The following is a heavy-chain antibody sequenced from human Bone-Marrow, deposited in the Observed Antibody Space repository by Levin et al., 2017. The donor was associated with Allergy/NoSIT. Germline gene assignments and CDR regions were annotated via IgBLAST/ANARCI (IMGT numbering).Heavy chain of an antibody. CDR1: GFTFDRYD. CDR2: LWYDGSNI. D-gene: IGHD4-17*01. Sequence: RPGGSLRLSCAASGFTFDRYDMHWVRQAPGKGLEWVAVLWYDGSNIYYLDSVEGRFSISRDNSKDTLYLQMNSLRAEDTAVYYCARSDYGDFYSYHYAMDVWGQGTTVTVSS. V-gene: IGHV3-33*01. CDR3: ARSDYGDFYSYHYAMDV. J-gene: IGHJ6*02.